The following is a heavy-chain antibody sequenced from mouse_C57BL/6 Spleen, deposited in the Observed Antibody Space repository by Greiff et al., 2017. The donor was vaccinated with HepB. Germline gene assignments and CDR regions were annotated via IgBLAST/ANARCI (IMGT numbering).Heavy chain of an antibody. Sequence: QVQLQQSGAELARPGASVKLSCKASGYTFTSYGISWVKQRTGQGLEWIGEIYPRSGNTYYNEKFKGKATLTADKSSSTAYMELRSLTSEDSAVYFCARLHVITTVVAPAFDVWGTGTTVTVSS. V-gene: IGHV1-81*01. J-gene: IGHJ1*03. CDR1: GYTFTSYG. CDR3: ARLHVITTVVAPAFDV. D-gene: IGHD1-1*01. CDR2: IYPRSGNT.